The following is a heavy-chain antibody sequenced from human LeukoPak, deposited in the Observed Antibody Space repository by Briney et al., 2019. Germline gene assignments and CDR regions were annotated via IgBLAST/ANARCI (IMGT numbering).Heavy chain of an antibody. Sequence: GGSLRLSCAASGFTFSSYSMSWVRQAPGKGLEWVSSISSGSHYIHYADSMKGRFTISRVNAKNSLYLQMNSLRAEDTAVYYCARAGAVVDNWFDPWGQGTLVTVSS. CDR3: ARAGAVVDNWFDP. CDR1: GFTFSSYS. CDR2: ISSGSHYI. D-gene: IGHD2-15*01. V-gene: IGHV3-21*04. J-gene: IGHJ5*02.